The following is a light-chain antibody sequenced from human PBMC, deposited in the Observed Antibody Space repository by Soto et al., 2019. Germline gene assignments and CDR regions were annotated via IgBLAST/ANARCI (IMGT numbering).Light chain of an antibody. CDR2: DAS. V-gene: IGKV3D-20*01. CDR3: QHYDSPPYT. Sequence: EIVLTQSPATLSLSPGERATLSCGASLTVSSNYLAWYQQKPGLAPRLLIYDASNRATGIPDRFSGGGSGTDFTLTISRLEPEDFGMYYCQHYDSPPYTFGQGTKLEIK. J-gene: IGKJ2*01. CDR1: LTVSSNY.